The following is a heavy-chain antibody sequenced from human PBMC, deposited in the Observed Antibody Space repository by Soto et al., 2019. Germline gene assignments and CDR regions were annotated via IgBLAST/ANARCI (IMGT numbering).Heavy chain of an antibody. D-gene: IGHD3-10*01. CDR1: GFSLSTSGMC. J-gene: IGHJ6*02. V-gene: IGHV2-70*01. CDR2: IDWDDDK. Sequence: SGPTLVNPTQTLTLTCTFSGFSLSTSGMCVSWIRQPPGKALEWLALIDWDDDKYYSTSLKTRLTISKDTSKNQVVLTMTNLALLDTATYYCALRVRNYGMDVWGQGTTVTVSS. CDR3: ALRVRNYGMDV.